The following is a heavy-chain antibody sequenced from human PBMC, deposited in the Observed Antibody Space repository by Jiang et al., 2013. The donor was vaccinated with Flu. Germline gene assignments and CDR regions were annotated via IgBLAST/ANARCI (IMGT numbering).Heavy chain of an antibody. CDR2: IYWDDDK. V-gene: IGHV2-5*02. D-gene: IGHD4-17*01. J-gene: IGHJ4*02. Sequence: KALEWLALIYWDDDKRYSPSLKNRVTITKDTSKNQVVLTMTNMDPVDTATYYCAHTPGRYGDYLYYFDYWGQGTLVTVSS. CDR3: AHTPGRYGDYLYYFDY.